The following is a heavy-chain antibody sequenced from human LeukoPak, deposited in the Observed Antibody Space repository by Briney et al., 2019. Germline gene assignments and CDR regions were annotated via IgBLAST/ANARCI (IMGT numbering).Heavy chain of an antibody. CDR3: ARDSSSSYYYYYYMDV. V-gene: IGHV4-30-4*07. D-gene: IGHD6-6*01. CDR1: GGSISSGGYS. Sequence: SETLSLTCAVSGGSISSGGYSWSWIRQPPGKGLEWIGYIYYSGSTYYNPSLKSRVTISVDTSKNQFSLKLSSVTAADTAVYYCARDSSSSYYYYYYMDVWGKGTTVTVSS. CDR2: IYYSGST. J-gene: IGHJ6*03.